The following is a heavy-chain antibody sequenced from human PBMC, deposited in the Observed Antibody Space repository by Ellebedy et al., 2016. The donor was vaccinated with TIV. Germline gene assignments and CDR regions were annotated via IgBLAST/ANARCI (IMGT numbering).Heavy chain of an antibody. CDR2: INHSGST. V-gene: IGHV4-34*01. CDR3: ASVAAGTRGRYDY. J-gene: IGHJ4*02. D-gene: IGHD6-13*01. CDR1: GGSFSGYY. Sequence: SETLSLXXAVYGGSFSGYYWSWIRQPPGKGLEWIGEINHSGSTNYNPSLKSRVTISVDTSKNQFSLKLSSVTAADTAVYYCASVAAGTRGRYDYWGQGTLVTVSS.